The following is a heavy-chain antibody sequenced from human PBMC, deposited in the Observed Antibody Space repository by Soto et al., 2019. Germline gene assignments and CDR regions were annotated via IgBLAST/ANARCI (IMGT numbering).Heavy chain of an antibody. Sequence: GASVKVSCKTSGYSFTSYAMHWVRQAPGQRREWLGWINADNGDTKYSQKFSGRVTITRDTSANTAFMELSSLRSEDTAIYYCARELQGLYYFDFWGQGXLVTVSS. CDR2: INADNGDT. V-gene: IGHV1-3*01. CDR3: ARELQGLYYFDF. D-gene: IGHD4-4*01. CDR1: GYSFTSYA. J-gene: IGHJ4*02.